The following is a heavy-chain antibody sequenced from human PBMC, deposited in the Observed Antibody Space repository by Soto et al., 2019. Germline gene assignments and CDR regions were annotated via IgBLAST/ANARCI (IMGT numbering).Heavy chain of an antibody. CDR3: ARILGRNYYGMDV. CDR1: GGSISSGGYY. Sequence: SETLSLTCTVSGGSISSGGYYWSCIRQHPGKGLEWIGYIYYSGSTYYNPSLKSRVTISVDTSRNQFSLKLSSVTAADTAVYYCARILGRNYYGMDVWGQGTTVTVSS. J-gene: IGHJ6*02. V-gene: IGHV4-31*03. D-gene: IGHD3-3*01. CDR2: IYYSGST.